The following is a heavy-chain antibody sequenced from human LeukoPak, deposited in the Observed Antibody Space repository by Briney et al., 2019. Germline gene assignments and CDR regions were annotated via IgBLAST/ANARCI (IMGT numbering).Heavy chain of an antibody. CDR2: ISGSGGST. Sequence: PGGSLRLSCAASGFTFSSYAMSWVRQAPGKGLEWVSAISGSGGSTYYADSVKGRFTISRDNSKNTLYLQMNSLRAEDTAVYYCAKPVRSCSWYGPCFQHWGQGTLVTVSS. D-gene: IGHD6-13*01. V-gene: IGHV3-23*01. CDR3: AKPVRSCSWYGPCFQH. J-gene: IGHJ1*01. CDR1: GFTFSSYA.